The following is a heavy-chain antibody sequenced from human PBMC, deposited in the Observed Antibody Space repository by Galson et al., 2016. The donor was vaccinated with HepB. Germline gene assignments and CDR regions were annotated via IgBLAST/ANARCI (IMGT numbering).Heavy chain of an antibody. CDR3: ARDVPTITTGGPDY. J-gene: IGHJ4*02. D-gene: IGHD3-22*01. V-gene: IGHV1-18*01. CDR1: GYTFTDYG. Sequence: SVKVSCKASGYTFTDYGFSWVRQAPGQGLEWMGWISAYNGDTNYAQKFQGRVTMTTGTSTTTAYMELGSLRSDDTAVYYCARDVPTITTGGPDYWGQGTLVTVSS. CDR2: ISAYNGDT.